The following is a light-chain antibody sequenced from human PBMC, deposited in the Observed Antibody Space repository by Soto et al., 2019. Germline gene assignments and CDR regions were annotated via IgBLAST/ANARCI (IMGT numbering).Light chain of an antibody. CDR3: KDYIDYGWT. CDR2: ETA. J-gene: IGKJ1*01. CDR1: QTISSW. V-gene: IGKV1-5*03. Sequence: DIQLTQSPSTLSASVGDRVTITCRASQTISSWLAWYQQKPGKAPNLLIYETANLESGVPSRLSGSGSETEFTLTISSLQPDDFAPNNSKDYIDYGWTFGQGTKVEIK.